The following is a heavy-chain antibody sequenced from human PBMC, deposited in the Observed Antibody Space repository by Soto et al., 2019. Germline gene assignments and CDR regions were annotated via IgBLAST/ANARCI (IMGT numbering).Heavy chain of an antibody. CDR3: ARGEGSYYGLDAFDI. Sequence: QVQLVESGGGVVQPGRSLRLSCAASGFTFSSYGMHWVRQAPGKGLEWVAVIWYDGSNKYYADSVMGRFTISRDNSKNTLYLQMNSLRAEDTAVYYCARGEGSYYGLDAFDIWGQGTMVTVSS. J-gene: IGHJ3*02. V-gene: IGHV3-33*01. CDR2: IWYDGSNK. CDR1: GFTFSSYG. D-gene: IGHD1-26*01.